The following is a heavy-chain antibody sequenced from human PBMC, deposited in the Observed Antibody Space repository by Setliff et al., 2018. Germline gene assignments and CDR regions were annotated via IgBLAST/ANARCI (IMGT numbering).Heavy chain of an antibody. J-gene: IGHJ6*03. Sequence: PGGSLRLSCVVSGFDYAMSWVRQAPGKRLEWVSSISGGADKTYYADSVKGRFTISRDNANHTLYLQMNSLRADDTAVYYCVRLALTGYDSSGYYYALDYYYYMDVWGKGTAVTVSS. CDR2: ISGGADKT. V-gene: IGHV3-23*01. CDR1: GFDYA. CDR3: VRLALTGYDSSGYYYALDYYYYMDV. D-gene: IGHD3-22*01.